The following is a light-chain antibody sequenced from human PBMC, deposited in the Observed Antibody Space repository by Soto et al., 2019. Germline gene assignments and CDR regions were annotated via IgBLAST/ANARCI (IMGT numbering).Light chain of an antibody. CDR1: QTISRS. Sequence: DIQMTQSPSTLSASVGDRVTITCRASQTISRSLAWYQQKPGRAPKLMIYEVSSLNVGVPSTFSGSGSGTEFTLTISSLQPDDFVTYYYLQYNKYSWAFGQGTKVEIK. V-gene: IGKV1-5*03. J-gene: IGKJ1*01. CDR3: LQYNKYSWA. CDR2: EVS.